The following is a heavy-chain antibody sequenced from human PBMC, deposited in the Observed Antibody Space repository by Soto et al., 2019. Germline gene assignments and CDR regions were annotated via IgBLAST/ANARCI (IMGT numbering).Heavy chain of an antibody. CDR3: AKDREFIAARPGGFDY. CDR2: ISWNSGSI. D-gene: IGHD6-6*01. CDR1: GFTFDDYA. Sequence: GGSLRLSCAASGFTFDDYAMHWVRQAPGKGLEWVSGISWNSGSIGYADSVKGRFTISRDNAKNSLYLQMNSLRAEDTALYYCAKDREFIAARPGGFDYWGQGTLVTVSS. V-gene: IGHV3-9*01. J-gene: IGHJ4*02.